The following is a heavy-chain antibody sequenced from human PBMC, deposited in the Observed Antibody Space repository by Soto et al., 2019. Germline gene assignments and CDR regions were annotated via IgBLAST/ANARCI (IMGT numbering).Heavy chain of an antibody. CDR2: IIPLFGTP. Sequence: SVKVSCKASGGTFSNYAINWVRQAPGQGLEWMGGIIPLFGTPNYAQKFQGRVTFTAHKSTSTAYMELRSLRSDDTAVYYCARGWETVGTTTPFAYWGQGTLVTVSS. J-gene: IGHJ4*02. V-gene: IGHV1-69*06. D-gene: IGHD1-26*01. CDR1: GGTFSNYA. CDR3: ARGWETVGTTTPFAY.